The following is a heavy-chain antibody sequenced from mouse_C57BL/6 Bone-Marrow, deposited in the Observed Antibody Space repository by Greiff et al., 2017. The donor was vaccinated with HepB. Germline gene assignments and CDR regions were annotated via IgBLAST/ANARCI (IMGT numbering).Heavy chain of an antibody. J-gene: IGHJ3*01. D-gene: IGHD4-1*02. V-gene: IGHV1-69*01. CDR2: IDPSDSYT. CDR1: GYTFTSYW. Sequence: QVHVKQPGAELVMPGASVKLSCKASGYTFTSYWMHWVKQRPGQGLEWIGEIDPSDSYTNYNQKFKGKSTLTVDKSSSTAYMQLSSLTSEDSAVYYCASFNFFAYWGQGTLVTVSA. CDR3: ASFNFFAY.